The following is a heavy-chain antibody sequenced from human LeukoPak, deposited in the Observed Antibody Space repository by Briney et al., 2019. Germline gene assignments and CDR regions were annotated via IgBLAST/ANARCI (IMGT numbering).Heavy chain of an antibody. D-gene: IGHD5-12*01. V-gene: IGHV1-2*04. CDR2: INPNSGGT. CDR3: ARSGYSGYVYFDY. J-gene: IGHJ4*02. Sequence: RASVKVSCKASGYTFTGYYMHWVRQAPGQGLKWMGWINPNSGGTNYAQKFQGWVTMTRDTSISTAYMELSRVRSDDTAVYYCARSGYSGYVYFDYWGQGTLVTVSS. CDR1: GYTFTGYY.